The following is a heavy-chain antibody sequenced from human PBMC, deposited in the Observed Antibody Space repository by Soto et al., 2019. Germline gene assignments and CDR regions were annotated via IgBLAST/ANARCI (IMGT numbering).Heavy chain of an antibody. Sequence: SPTLSLPCAISGDSVSSNSATWNWIRQSPSRGLEWLGRTYYRPKWYYDYAISVKSRLTINPDTSRNQFSLQLSSVIPEDTAVYYCVRAHLGTDRNILEPFDPWGQGTPVTVSS. CDR3: VRAHLGTDRNILEPFDP. D-gene: IGHD3-16*01. CDR1: GDSVSSNSAT. CDR2: TYYRPKWYY. J-gene: IGHJ5*02. V-gene: IGHV6-1*01.